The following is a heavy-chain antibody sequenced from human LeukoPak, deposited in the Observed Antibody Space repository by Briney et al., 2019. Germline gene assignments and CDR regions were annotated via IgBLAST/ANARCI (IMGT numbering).Heavy chain of an antibody. CDR3: ARRETGEPFDI. V-gene: IGHV3-21*01. Sequence: GGSLRLSCAASGFTFSSSSLNWVRQAPGKGLEWVSSITRQSTYIYYADSMKGRFTISRDSAKNSLYLQMNSLRAEDTAVYYCARRETGEPFDIWGQGTMVTVSS. D-gene: IGHD3-16*01. CDR1: GFTFSSSS. J-gene: IGHJ3*02. CDR2: ITRQSTYI.